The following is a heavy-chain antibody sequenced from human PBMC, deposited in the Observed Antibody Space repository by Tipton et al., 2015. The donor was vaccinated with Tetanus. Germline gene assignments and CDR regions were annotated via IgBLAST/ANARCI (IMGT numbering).Heavy chain of an antibody. J-gene: IGHJ4*02. CDR3: ARRDYSDSSVDN. CDR2: IYYSGTT. D-gene: IGHD3-22*01. Sequence: GLVKPSETLSLTCTVSGGSISSYYWSWIRQPPGKGLEWIGYIYYSGTTRYNLSLRSRVTLSIGTSKNQFSLKLTSVTAADTAVYYCARRDYSDSSVDNWGQGTLVTVSS. V-gene: IGHV4-59*12. CDR1: GGSISSYY.